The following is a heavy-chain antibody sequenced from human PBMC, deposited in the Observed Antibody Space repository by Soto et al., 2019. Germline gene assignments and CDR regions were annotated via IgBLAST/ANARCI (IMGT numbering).Heavy chain of an antibody. Sequence: PSETLSLTCTVSGGSISSYYWSWIRQPPGKGLEWIGYIYYSGSTNYNPSLKSRVTISVDTSKNQFSLKLSSVTAADTPVYYGARVTMVRGVIWFDLWGQGTLVTVSS. CDR2: IYYSGST. J-gene: IGHJ5*02. CDR1: GGSISSYY. V-gene: IGHV4-59*08. D-gene: IGHD3-10*01. CDR3: ARVTMVRGVIWFDL.